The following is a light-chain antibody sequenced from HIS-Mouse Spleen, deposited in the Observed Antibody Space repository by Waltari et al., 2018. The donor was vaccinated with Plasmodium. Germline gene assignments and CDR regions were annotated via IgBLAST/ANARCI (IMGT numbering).Light chain of an antibody. CDR1: RPNIGSNY. CDR3: AAWDDSLSGWV. CDR2: RHK. V-gene: IGLV1-47*01. J-gene: IGLJ3*02. Sequence: QSVLTQPPSASGPPGQRVPISCSRSRPNIGSNYVYCYQQLPGPAPKLLIYRHKQRPSGVPDRFSGSKSGTSASLAISGLRSEDEADYYCAAWDDSLSGWVFGGGTKLTVL.